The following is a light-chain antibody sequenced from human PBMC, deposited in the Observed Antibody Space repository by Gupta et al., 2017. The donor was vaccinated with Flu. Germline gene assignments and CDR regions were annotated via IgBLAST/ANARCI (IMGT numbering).Light chain of an antibody. J-gene: IGKJ5*01. Sequence: DIQLTQSPSFLSASVGDRVTITCRASQYISIYLAWYQQKPGKAPKLLIYDASTLQSGVPSRFSGSGSGTEFTLTIGSLQPENLATYYCQQVTSYPRTFGQGTRVEIK. CDR2: DAS. CDR1: QYISIY. V-gene: IGKV1-9*01. CDR3: QQVTSYPRT.